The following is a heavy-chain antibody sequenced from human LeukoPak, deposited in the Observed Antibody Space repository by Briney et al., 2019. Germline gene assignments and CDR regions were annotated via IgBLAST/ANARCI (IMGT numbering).Heavy chain of an antibody. CDR1: GGSISSYY. V-gene: IGHV4-59*01. CDR3: ARDRSQLLWFGETRLDAFDI. D-gene: IGHD3-10*01. J-gene: IGHJ3*02. Sequence: SETLSLTCTVSGGSISSYYWSWIRQPPGKGLEWIGYIYYSGSTNYNPSLKSRVTISVDTSKNQFSLKLSSVTAADTAVYYCARDRSQLLWFGETRLDAFDIWGQGTMVTVSS. CDR2: IYYSGST.